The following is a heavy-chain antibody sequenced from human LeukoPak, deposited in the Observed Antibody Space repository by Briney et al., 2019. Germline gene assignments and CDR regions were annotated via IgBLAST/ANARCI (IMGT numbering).Heavy chain of an antibody. D-gene: IGHD2-15*01. Sequence: GASVKVSCKASGYTFTSYYMHWVRQAPGQGLEWMGIINPSGGSTSYAQKFQGRVTMTRDTSTSSVYMELSSLRSEDTAVYYCARGSVVAAIVPFDLDYWGQGTLVTVSS. CDR1: GYTFTSYY. V-gene: IGHV1-46*01. CDR2: INPSGGST. J-gene: IGHJ4*02. CDR3: ARGSVVAAIVPFDLDY.